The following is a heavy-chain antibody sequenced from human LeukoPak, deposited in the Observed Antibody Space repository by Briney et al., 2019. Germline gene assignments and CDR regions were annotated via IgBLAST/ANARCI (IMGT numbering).Heavy chain of an antibody. V-gene: IGHV4-59*01. J-gene: IGHJ4*02. Sequence: SETLSLTCTVSGGSISSYYWSWIRQPPGKGLEWIANIYDRGSTKYNPSLKSRVTISVGTSKNQFSLRLSSVTAADTAVYYCARGRTFDNWGQGTLVTVSS. CDR1: GGSISSYY. CDR2: IYDRGST. CDR3: ARGRTFDN.